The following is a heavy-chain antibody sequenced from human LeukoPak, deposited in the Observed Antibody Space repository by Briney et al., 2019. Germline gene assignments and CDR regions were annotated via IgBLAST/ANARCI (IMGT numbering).Heavy chain of an antibody. CDR2: IYIRGST. CDR3: ARVDTAMAVDYYFMDV. D-gene: IGHD5-18*01. V-gene: IGHV4-4*07. Sequence: KAWESLSLTCSVSGRSISSYYWSWIRQPAGKGREWIGRIYIRGSTNYNPSLKSRVTMSVDTPKNQFSLKLSSVTAADAAVYYCARVDTAMAVDYYFMDVWGKGTTVTVSS. J-gene: IGHJ6*03. CDR1: GRSISSYY.